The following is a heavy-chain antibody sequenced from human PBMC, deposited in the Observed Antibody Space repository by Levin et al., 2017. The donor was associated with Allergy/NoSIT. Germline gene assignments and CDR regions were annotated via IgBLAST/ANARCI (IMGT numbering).Heavy chain of an antibody. CDR1: GYTFTGYY. CDR2: INPNSGGT. J-gene: IGHJ3*01. D-gene: IGHD6-13*01. V-gene: IGHV1-2*02. CDR3: ARDRIAATSTFSLDVFDL. Sequence: ASVKVSCKASGYTFTGYYIHWVRQAPGQGLEWMGWINPNSGGTDNAQKFQGRVTMTRDTSVNTAYMELSRLRSDDTAVYYCARDRIAATSTFSLDVFDLWGQGTMVTVSS.